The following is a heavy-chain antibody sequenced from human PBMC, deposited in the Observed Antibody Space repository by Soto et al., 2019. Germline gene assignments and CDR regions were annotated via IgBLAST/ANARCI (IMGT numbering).Heavy chain of an antibody. Sequence: VQLVESGGGVVQPGRSLRLSCAASGFTFSHYGIHWVRQAPGKGLEWLAVISYDGSNKHYADSVKGRFTVSRDNSKTALYLQMNSLIAEDTAVYFCARYSGKYQGPIDYWGQGTLVTVSS. CDR1: GFTFSHYG. D-gene: IGHD1-26*01. CDR2: ISYDGSNK. CDR3: ARYSGKYQGPIDY. J-gene: IGHJ4*02. V-gene: IGHV3-30*03.